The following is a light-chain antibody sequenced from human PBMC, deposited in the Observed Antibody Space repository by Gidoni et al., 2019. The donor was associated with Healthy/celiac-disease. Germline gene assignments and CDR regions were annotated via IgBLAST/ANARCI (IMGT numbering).Light chain of an antibody. CDR2: GAS. CDR1: QRVSSSY. J-gene: IGKJ2*01. V-gene: IGKV3-20*01. Sequence: EIALTQSPGTLSLSPGERATLSCRASQRVSSSYLAWYQQKPGQAPRLLIYGASSRATGIPDRFSGSGSGTDFTLTISRLEPEDFAVYYCQQYGSSYTFGQGTKLEIK. CDR3: QQYGSSYT.